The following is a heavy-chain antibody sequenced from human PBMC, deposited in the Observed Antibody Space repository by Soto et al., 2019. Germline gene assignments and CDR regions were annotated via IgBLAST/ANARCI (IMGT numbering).Heavy chain of an antibody. CDR2: ISSSGSTI. CDR1: GFTFSDYY. Sequence: GGSLRLSCAASGFTFSDYYMSWIRQAPGKGLEWASYISSSGSTIYYADSVKGRFTISRDNAKNSLYLQMNSLRAEDTAVYYCARGTAAWGYYYYGMDVWGQGTTVTVSS. J-gene: IGHJ6*02. CDR3: ARGTAAWGYYYYGMDV. D-gene: IGHD3-16*01. V-gene: IGHV3-11*01.